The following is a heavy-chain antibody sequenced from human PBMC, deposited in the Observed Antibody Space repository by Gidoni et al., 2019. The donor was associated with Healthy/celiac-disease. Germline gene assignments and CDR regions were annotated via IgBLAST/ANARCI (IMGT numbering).Heavy chain of an antibody. V-gene: IGHV3-48*02. D-gene: IGHD3-16*01. Sequence: EVQLVESGGGLVQPGGSLRLSCAASGFTFSSYSMNWVRQAPGKGLEWVSYISSSSSTRYYADSVKGRFTISRDNAKNSLYLQMNSLRDEDTAVYYCARDGDYVWGSPDYFDYWGQGTLVTVSS. CDR1: GFTFSSYS. CDR2: ISSSSSTR. CDR3: ARDGDYVWGSPDYFDY. J-gene: IGHJ4*02.